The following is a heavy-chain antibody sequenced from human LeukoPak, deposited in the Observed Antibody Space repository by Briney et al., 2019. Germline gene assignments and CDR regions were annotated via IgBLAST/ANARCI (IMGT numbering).Heavy chain of an antibody. J-gene: IGHJ5*02. CDR2: IAHDGVAK. CDR3: ARDWGASDWYNWFDP. D-gene: IGHD6-19*01. Sequence: PGGSLRLSCVTAGFSLSTYGMHWVRQDPGKGLEWVAMIAHDGVAKYYTDSVKGRFTISRDNSRNTLYLQMNSLRPEDTAVYYCARDWGASDWYNWFDPWGQGTLVTVSS. V-gene: IGHV3-30*19. CDR1: GFSLSTYG.